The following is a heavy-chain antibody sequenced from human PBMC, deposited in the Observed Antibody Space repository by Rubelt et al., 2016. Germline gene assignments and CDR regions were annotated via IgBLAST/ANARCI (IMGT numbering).Heavy chain of an antibody. Sequence: QVTLRESGPALVKPTQTLTLTCTFSGFSLSTSGMCVSWIRQPPGKALEWLALIDWDDDKYYSTSLRTRLTISKDTAKNQVVPTMTDIDPVDTATYYCARTQTETEPDYWGQGTLVTVSS. CDR2: IDWDDDK. V-gene: IGHV2-70*01. CDR3: ARTQTETEPDY. CDR1: GFSLSTSGMC. D-gene: IGHD1-1*01. J-gene: IGHJ4*02.